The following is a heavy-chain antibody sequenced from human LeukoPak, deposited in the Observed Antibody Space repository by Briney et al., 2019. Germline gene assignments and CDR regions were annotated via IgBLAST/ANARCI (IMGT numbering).Heavy chain of an antibody. CDR3: ATQLGRGYYFDD. D-gene: IGHD1-1*01. Sequence: GGSLRLSCAASGFTFSSYAMSCVRHAPGKGVEWVSDKSGSGGSTYRADSVKRRFTISRDNSKNTLYLQINSLRAEDTAVYYCATQLGRGYYFDDWGQGTLVTVSS. CDR1: GFTFSSYA. V-gene: IGHV3-23*01. CDR2: KSGSGGST. J-gene: IGHJ4*01.